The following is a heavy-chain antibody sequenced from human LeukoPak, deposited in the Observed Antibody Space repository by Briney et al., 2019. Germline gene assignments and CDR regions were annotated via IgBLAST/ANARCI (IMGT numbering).Heavy chain of an antibody. V-gene: IGHV3-15*01. J-gene: IGHJ6*02. CDR3: ITVKRGSYWAYYYYCMDV. CDR2: IKTKTDGVTT. CDR1: GFTSSNAW. Sequence: GGSLRLSCAASGFTSSNAWMTWVRQAPGRGLEWVGRIKTKTDGVTTDYAAPVKGRFTISRDDSKNTLYLQMNSLKSEDTAVYYCITVKRGSYWAYYYYCMDVWGQGTTVTVSS. D-gene: IGHD1-26*01.